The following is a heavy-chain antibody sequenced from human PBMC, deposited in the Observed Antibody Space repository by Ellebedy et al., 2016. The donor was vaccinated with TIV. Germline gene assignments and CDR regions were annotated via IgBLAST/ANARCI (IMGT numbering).Heavy chain of an antibody. CDR2: ISYDGSNK. Sequence: GGSLRLXXAASGFTFSSYGMHWVRQAPGKGLEWVAVISYDGSNKYYADSVKGRFTISRDNSKNTLYLQMNSLRAEDTAVYYCAKSPGVQQLALGFDPWGQGTLVTVSS. CDR1: GFTFSSYG. J-gene: IGHJ5*02. CDR3: AKSPGVQQLALGFDP. D-gene: IGHD6-6*01. V-gene: IGHV3-30*18.